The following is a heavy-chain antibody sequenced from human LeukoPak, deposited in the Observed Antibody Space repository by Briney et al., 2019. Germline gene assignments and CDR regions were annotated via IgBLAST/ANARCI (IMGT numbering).Heavy chain of an antibody. CDR2: IIPILGIA. CDR1: GGTFSSYA. V-gene: IGHV1-69*04. Sequence: SVKVSCKASGGTFSSYAISWVRQAPGQGLEWMGRIIPILGIANYAQKFQGRVTITADKSTSTAYMELSSLRSEDTAVYHCASRGRDIAAAGIGDYWGQGTLVTVSS. D-gene: IGHD6-13*01. CDR3: ASRGRDIAAAGIGDY. J-gene: IGHJ4*02.